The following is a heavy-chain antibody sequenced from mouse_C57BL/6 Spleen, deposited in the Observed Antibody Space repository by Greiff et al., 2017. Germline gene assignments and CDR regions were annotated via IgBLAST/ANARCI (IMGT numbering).Heavy chain of an antibody. CDR3: TRDEKYSNYEDWFAY. V-gene: IGHV5-9-1*02. CDR2: ISSGGDYI. CDR1: GFTFSSYA. D-gene: IGHD2-5*01. J-gene: IGHJ3*01. Sequence: EVQVVESGEGLVKPGGSLKLSCAASGFTFSSYAMSWVRQTPEKRLEWVAYISSGGDYIYYADTVKGRFTISRDNARNTLYLQMSSLKSEDTAMYYCTRDEKYSNYEDWFAYWGQGTLVTVSA.